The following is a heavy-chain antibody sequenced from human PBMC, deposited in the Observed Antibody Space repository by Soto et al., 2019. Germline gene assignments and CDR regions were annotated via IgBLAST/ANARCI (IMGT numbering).Heavy chain of an antibody. CDR1: GDSISNLDYF. D-gene: IGHD2-15*01. CDR3: ARGRYCLTGRCFPNWFDS. J-gene: IGHJ5*01. V-gene: IGHV4-30-4*01. Sequence: SETLSLTCSVSGDSISNLDYFWAWIRQPPGQALEYIGYIYKSATTYYNPSFESRVAISVDTSKSQFSLNLTSVTAADTAVYFCARGRYCLTGRCFPNWFDSWGQGALVTVSS. CDR2: IYKSATT.